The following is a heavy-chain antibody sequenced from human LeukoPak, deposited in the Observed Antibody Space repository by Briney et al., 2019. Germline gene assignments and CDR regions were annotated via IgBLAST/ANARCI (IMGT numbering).Heavy chain of an antibody. V-gene: IGHV3-9*01. D-gene: IGHD6-6*01. Sequence: GGSLRLSCAASGFTLDDYVMRWVREGPGRGLWRVSGISWNSGSIGYADSVKGGVTISRENVKNTRYLQMNSLRVEDTALYYCAKDTCSSSLAGFDYWGQGTLVTVSS. CDR2: ISWNSGSI. J-gene: IGHJ4*02. CDR3: AKDTCSSSLAGFDY. CDR1: GFTLDDYV.